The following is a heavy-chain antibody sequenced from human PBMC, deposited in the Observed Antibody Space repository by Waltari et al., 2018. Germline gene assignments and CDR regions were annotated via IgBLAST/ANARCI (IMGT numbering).Heavy chain of an antibody. V-gene: IGHV1-69*12. CDR2: IIPIFGTP. D-gene: IGHD3-22*01. CDR3: ARSYYYDRIGDYPSLGAFDY. J-gene: IGHJ4*02. Sequence: QVQLVQSGAEVKKPGPSVTVPCQASGGTFSTCALNWVTRAPGQGLEWMGGIIPIFGTPNYAQKFQGRVTIIADESTSTAYMDLSSLRSEDTAVYYCARSYYYDRIGDYPSLGAFDYWGQGTLVTVSS. CDR1: GGTFSTCA.